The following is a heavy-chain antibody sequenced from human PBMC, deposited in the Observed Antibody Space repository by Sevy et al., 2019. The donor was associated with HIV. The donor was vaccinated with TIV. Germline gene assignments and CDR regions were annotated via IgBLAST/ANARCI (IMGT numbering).Heavy chain of an antibody. J-gene: IGHJ6*02. CDR2: IKQDGSEK. V-gene: IGHV3-7*01. Sequence: GGSLRLSCAASGFTFSSYWMSWVRQAPGKGLEWVANIKQDGSEKYYVDSVKGRFTISRDNAKNSLYLQMNSLRADDTAVYYCARDVGRDIVVVPAAILDYYYGMDVWGQGTTVTVSS. CDR1: GFTFSSYW. D-gene: IGHD2-2*02. CDR3: ARDVGRDIVVVPAAILDYYYGMDV.